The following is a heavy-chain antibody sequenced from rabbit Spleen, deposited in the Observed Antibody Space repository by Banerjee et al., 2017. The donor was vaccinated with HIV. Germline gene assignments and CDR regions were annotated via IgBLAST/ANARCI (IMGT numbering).Heavy chain of an antibody. D-gene: IGHD4-1*01. V-gene: IGHV1S47*01. J-gene: IGHJ4*01. CDR3: VREVAAKFNL. Sequence: LEESGGGLVQPEGSLTLTCKASGFDFSSYGVSWVRQAPGKGLEWIGYIDPVFGITCYANWVNGRFTISSHNAQNTLFLQLNSLTAADTATYFCVREVAAKFNLWGPGTLVTVS. CDR1: GFDFSSYG. CDR2: IDPVFGIT.